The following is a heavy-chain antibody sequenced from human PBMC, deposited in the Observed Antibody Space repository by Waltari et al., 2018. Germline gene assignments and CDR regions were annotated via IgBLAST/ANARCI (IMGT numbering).Heavy chain of an antibody. CDR3: AKVEGGIVTRYYALDI. J-gene: IGHJ3*02. Sequence: EVQLLESGGGWVQPGGSLRLSCAASGFTFGNSALSWVRQAPGKGLEWISGISGSSSSTYYADSVKGRFTISRDNSKNTLYLQMNSLRVEDTAVYFCAKVEGGIVTRYYALDIWGQGTMVTVSS. D-gene: IGHD3-16*02. CDR1: GFTFGNSA. V-gene: IGHV3-23*01. CDR2: ISGSSSST.